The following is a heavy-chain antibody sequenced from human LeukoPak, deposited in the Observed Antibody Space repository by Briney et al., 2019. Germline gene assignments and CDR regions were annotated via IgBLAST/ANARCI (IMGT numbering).Heavy chain of an antibody. J-gene: IGHJ4*02. CDR3: AREDQDCSSTSCSFDY. V-gene: IGHV1-69*13. CDR1: GGTFSSYA. Sequence: SVKVSCKASGGTFSSYAISWVRQAPGQGLEWMGGIIPIFGTVNYAQKFQGRVTITADESTSTAYMELSSLRSEDTAVYYCAREDQDCSSTSCSFDYWGQGTLVTVSS. D-gene: IGHD2-2*01. CDR2: IIPIFGTV.